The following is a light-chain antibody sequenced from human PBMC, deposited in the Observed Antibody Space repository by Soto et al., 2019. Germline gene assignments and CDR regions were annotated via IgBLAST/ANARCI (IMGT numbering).Light chain of an antibody. Sequence: QSALTQPASVSGSPGQSITISCTGTNSDVGGYEYVAWYQQHPGRVPKLMISEVRNRPSGASNRFSGSKSGNTASLTISGLRAEDEADYYCSTYTTSRTLVFGTGTKLTVL. CDR2: EVR. CDR1: NSDVGGYEY. CDR3: STYTTSRTLV. V-gene: IGLV2-14*01. J-gene: IGLJ1*01.